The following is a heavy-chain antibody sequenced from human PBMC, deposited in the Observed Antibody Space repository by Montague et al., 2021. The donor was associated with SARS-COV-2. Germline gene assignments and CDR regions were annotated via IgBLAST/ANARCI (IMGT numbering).Heavy chain of an antibody. CDR3: TREFFYRFDF. CDR1: GFTVNTVY. CDR2: IHNSGDT. Sequence: SLRLSCAASGFTVNTVYVTWVRQAPGKGLEWVSVIHNSGDTYYADSVKGRFTVSRDTSKNTLFLQMNSLRADDTAVYYCTREFFYRFDFWGQGTLVTVSS. J-gene: IGHJ4*02. D-gene: IGHD2/OR15-2a*01. V-gene: IGHV3-66*03.